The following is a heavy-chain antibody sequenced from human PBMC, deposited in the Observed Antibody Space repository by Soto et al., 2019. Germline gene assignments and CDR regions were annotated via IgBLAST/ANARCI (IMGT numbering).Heavy chain of an antibody. J-gene: IGHJ3*02. D-gene: IGHD4-17*01. CDR3: ARGSKNDYGDYASFMDAFDI. V-gene: IGHV1-2*04. Sequence: ASVKVSCKASGYTFTGYYMHWVRQAPGQGLEWMGWINPNSGGTNYAQKFQGWVTMTRDTSISTAYMELSRLRSDDTAVYYCARGSKNDYGDYASFMDAFDIWGPGTTVTVS. CDR2: INPNSGGT. CDR1: GYTFTGYY.